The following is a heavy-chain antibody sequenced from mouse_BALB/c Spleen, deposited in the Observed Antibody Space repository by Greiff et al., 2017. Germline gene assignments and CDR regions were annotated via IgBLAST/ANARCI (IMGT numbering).Heavy chain of an antibody. CDR3: ARWQLGLLAY. V-gene: IGHV1S135*01. CDR1: GYSFTSYY. CDR2: IDPFNGGT. D-gene: IGHD3-1*01. Sequence: VQLQQSGPELMKPGASVKISCKASGYSFTSYYMHWVKQSHGKSLEWIGYIDPFNGGTSYNQKFKGKATLTVDKSSSTAYMHLNSLTSEDSAVYYCARWQLGLLAYWGQGTLVTVSA. J-gene: IGHJ3*01.